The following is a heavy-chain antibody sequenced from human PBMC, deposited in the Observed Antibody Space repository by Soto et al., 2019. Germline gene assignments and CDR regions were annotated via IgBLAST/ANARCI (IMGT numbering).Heavy chain of an antibody. Sequence: GESLKISCKGSGYSFTSYWIGWVRQMPGKGLEWMGIIYPGDSDTRYSPSFQGQVTISADKSISTSYLQWTSLKASDTAMYYCASTVLLWFGTQTPSTAFDIWGQGTMVTVSS. D-gene: IGHD3-10*01. CDR3: ASTVLLWFGTQTPSTAFDI. CDR2: IYPGDSDT. V-gene: IGHV5-51*01. CDR1: GYSFTSYW. J-gene: IGHJ3*02.